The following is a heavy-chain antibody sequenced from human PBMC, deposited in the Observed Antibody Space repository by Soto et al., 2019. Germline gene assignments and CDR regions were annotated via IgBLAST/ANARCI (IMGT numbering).Heavy chain of an antibody. J-gene: IGHJ5*02. CDR3: ARRDDYYGSGSYYKGNWFDP. CDR2: IYYSGST. V-gene: IGHV4-39*01. D-gene: IGHD3-10*01. Sequence: SETMYLTYTVAGGSISNSSYYWGRIRQPPGKGLDWIGSIYYSGSTYYNPSLKSRVTISVDTSKNQFSLKLSSVTAADTAVYYCARRDDYYGSGSYYKGNWFDPWGQGTLVTVSS. CDR1: GGSISNSSYY.